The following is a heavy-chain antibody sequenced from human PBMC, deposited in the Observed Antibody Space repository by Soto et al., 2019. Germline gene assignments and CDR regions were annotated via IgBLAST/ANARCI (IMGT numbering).Heavy chain of an antibody. V-gene: IGHV1-3*01. CDR1: GYTFSGYS. D-gene: IGHD1-26*01. Sequence: QVQLVQSGAEVKKPGASVKVSCKASGYTFSGYSLHWVRQAPGQRLEWMGWIDAASGNTKYSRRFRGRVSITSDTSASTAYMELSGLRSEDTAVYYWGRSVVGATGEILYNAMDVWGQGTTVTVSS. J-gene: IGHJ6*02. CDR2: IDAASGNT. CDR3: GRSVVGATGEILYNAMDV.